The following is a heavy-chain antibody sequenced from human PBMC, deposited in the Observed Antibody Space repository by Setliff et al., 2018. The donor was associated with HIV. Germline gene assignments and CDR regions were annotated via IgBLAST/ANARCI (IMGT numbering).Heavy chain of an antibody. CDR3: AREAMYYYDTSGHPQGFDY. Sequence: SETLSLTCTVSGDSISGAGFYWTWIRQLPGKGLEWIGSIYYSGSTYYNPSLKSRVTISLGTSRWQFSLTLNSVSAADTAVYFCAREAMYYYDTSGHPQGFDYWGQGTLVTVTS. CDR2: IYYSGST. V-gene: IGHV4-31*03. CDR1: GDSISGAGFY. D-gene: IGHD3-22*01. J-gene: IGHJ4*02.